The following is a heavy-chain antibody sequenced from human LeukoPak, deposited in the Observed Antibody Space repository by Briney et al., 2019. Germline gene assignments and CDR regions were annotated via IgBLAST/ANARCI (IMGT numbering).Heavy chain of an antibody. CDR2: IKQDGSEK. V-gene: IGHV3-7*01. J-gene: IGHJ5*02. Sequence: PGGSLRLSWAASGFTFSSYWMSWVRQAPGKGLEWVANIKQDGSEKYYVDSVKGRCTISRDNAKNSLYLQMNTLRAEDTAVYHCARSIVVVVAATGWFDPWGQGTLVTVSS. CDR3: ARSIVVVVAATGWFDP. CDR1: GFTFSSYW. D-gene: IGHD2-15*01.